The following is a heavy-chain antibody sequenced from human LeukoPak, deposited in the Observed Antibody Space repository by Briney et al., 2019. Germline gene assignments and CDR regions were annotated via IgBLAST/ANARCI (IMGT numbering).Heavy chain of an antibody. D-gene: IGHD6-19*01. CDR2: ISGGGANT. J-gene: IGHJ4*02. V-gene: IGHV3-23*01. CDR1: GFTFSGFA. CDR3: AKRMTVAVGYDFDS. Sequence: PGGSLRLSCVGSGFTFSGFAMSWVRQAPGKGLEWVSSISGGGANTYYADSVKGRFTISRDDSKNMQFLQMNSLRPEDTAVYFCAKRMTVAVGYDFDSWGQGALVTVSS.